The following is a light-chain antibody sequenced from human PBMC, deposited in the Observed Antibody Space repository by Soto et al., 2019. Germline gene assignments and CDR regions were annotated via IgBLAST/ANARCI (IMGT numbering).Light chain of an antibody. J-gene: IGKJ4*01. CDR3: QQYISWPLT. V-gene: IGKV3-20*01. CDR1: QSVSSNY. CDR2: RAS. Sequence: VLTHTPRTLSLYPRERATQSCSASQSVSSNYLDWYQQKPGQAPKVLIYRASIRATGIPDRFSGSGSGTDFTFTISRLEPEDFAVYYCQQYISWPLTFGGGTKVDIK.